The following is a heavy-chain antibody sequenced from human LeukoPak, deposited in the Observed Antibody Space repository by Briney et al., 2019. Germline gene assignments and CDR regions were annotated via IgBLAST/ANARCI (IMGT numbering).Heavy chain of an antibody. CDR2: IWYDGSNK. CDR3: ARRYSSSWFPFDY. V-gene: IGHV3-33*01. D-gene: IGHD6-13*01. CDR1: GFTFSSYG. J-gene: IGHJ4*02. Sequence: GRSLRLSCAASGFTFSSYGMHWVRQAPGKGLEGVVVIWYDGSNKYYADSVKGRFTISRDNSKNTLYLQMNSLRAEDTAVYYCARRYSSSWFPFDYWGQGTLVTVSS.